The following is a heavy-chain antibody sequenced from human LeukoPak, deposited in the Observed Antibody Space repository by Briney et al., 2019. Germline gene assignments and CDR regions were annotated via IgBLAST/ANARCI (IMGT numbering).Heavy chain of an antibody. V-gene: IGHV4-34*01. CDR3: ATEGGVRFLEWGGLFDP. CDR1: GGSFSGYY. D-gene: IGHD3-3*01. Sequence: SETLSLTCAVYGGSFSGYYWSWIRQPPGKGLERIGEINHSGSTNYNPSLKSRVTISVDTSKNQFSLKLSSVTAADTAVYYCATEGGVRFLEWGGLFDPWGQGTLVTVSS. J-gene: IGHJ5*02. CDR2: INHSGST.